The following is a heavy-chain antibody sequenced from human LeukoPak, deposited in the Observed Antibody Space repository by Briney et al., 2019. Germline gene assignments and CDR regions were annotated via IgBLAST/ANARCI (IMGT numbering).Heavy chain of an antibody. J-gene: IGHJ4*02. CDR3: ARGGDYGDSFDY. D-gene: IGHD4-17*01. Sequence: SETLSLTCAVSGGSISSGGYFWSWIRQPPGKGLEWIGYIYHSGSTYYNPSLKSRVTISVDRSKNQFSLKLSSVTAADTAVYYCARGGDYGDSFDYWGQGTLVTVSS. CDR1: GGSISSGGYF. CDR2: IYHSGST. V-gene: IGHV4-30-2*01.